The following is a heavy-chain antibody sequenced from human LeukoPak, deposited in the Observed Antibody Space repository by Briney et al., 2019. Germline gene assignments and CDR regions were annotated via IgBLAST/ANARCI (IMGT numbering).Heavy chain of an antibody. CDR2: ISSGSSTI. J-gene: IGHJ4*02. Sequence: GGSLRLSCAASGFTFSSYAMSWVRQAPGKGLEWVSYISSGSSTIYYADSVKGRFTISRDNAKNSLYLQMNSLRDEDTAVYYCARNTGYDQRTDYWGQGTLVTVSS. CDR3: ARNTGYDQRTDY. D-gene: IGHD5-12*01. CDR1: GFTFSSYA. V-gene: IGHV3-48*02.